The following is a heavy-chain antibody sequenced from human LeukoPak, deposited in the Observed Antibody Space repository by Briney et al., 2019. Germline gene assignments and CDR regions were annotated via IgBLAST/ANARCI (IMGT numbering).Heavy chain of an antibody. Sequence: PGGSLRLSCAASGFDFSSYGMHWVRKAQGKGLEWLAVISYEGSNTYFADSVKGRFTISRDNSKNTLYLQVNSLRAEDAAVYYCVKVGCSSTSCPNRFDYWGQGTLVTVSS. V-gene: IGHV3-30*18. CDR1: GFDFSSYG. CDR3: VKVGCSSTSCPNRFDY. D-gene: IGHD2-2*01. CDR2: ISYEGSNT. J-gene: IGHJ4*02.